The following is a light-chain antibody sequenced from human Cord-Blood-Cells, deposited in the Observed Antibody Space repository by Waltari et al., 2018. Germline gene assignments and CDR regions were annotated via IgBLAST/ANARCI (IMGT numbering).Light chain of an antibody. Sequence: QSALTQTLSVSGSPVQSVTISCTGTSSDAGGYNYVSWYQQHPGNAPKLMIYDVSTRPSGVPDRFSGSKSGNTASLTISGLQAEDEADYYCCSYAGSYTWVFGGGTKLTVL. CDR2: DVS. J-gene: IGLJ3*02. CDR3: CSYAGSYTWV. CDR1: SSDAGGYNY. V-gene: IGLV2-11*01.